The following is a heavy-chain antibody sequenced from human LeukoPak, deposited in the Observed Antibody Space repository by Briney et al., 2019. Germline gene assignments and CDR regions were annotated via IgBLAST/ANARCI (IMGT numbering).Heavy chain of an antibody. D-gene: IGHD3-10*01. V-gene: IGHV3-30*18. CDR2: ISYEGSNK. Sequence: AGGGLRLSCAASGYTFSTYGMHWVREAPGKGRGWVAVISYEGSNKFYSGSVKVRFTISRDNSKNTLDLQMNSLRGEDTAVYSCAKGAHYYGSGSLDYWGQGTLVTVSS. CDR3: AKGAHYYGSGSLDY. CDR1: GYTFSTYG. J-gene: IGHJ4*02.